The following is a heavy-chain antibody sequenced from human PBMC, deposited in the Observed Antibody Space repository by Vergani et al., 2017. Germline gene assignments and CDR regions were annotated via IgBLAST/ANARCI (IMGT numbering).Heavy chain of an antibody. CDR2: INHSGST. CDR3: ARRGRGQSYFDY. D-gene: IGHD3-10*01. CDR1: GGSFSGYY. V-gene: IGHV4-34*01. J-gene: IGHJ4*02. Sequence: QVQLQESGPGLVKPSETLSLTCAVYGGSFSGYYWSWIRQPPGKGLEWIGEINHSGSTNYNPSLKSRVTISVDTSKNQFSLKLSSVTAADTAVYYCARRGRGQSYFDYWGQGTLVTVSS.